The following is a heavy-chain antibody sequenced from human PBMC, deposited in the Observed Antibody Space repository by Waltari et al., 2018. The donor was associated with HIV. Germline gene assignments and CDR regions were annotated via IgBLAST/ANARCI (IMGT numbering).Heavy chain of an antibody. CDR3: VKGGVGPTTQYFSA. CDR2: RSDNSGTT. V-gene: IGHV3-9*01. CDR1: AFLFKDYA. D-gene: IGHD3-3*01. J-gene: IGHJ1*01. Sequence: LVESGGALVKPGRSLRLSCSASAFLFKDYAMHWVRQDPGKDLEWVSRRSDNSGTTADAESVKGRLTISRDNAKSSLFLQMGSLRPEDTAVYYCVKGGVGPTTQYFSAWGRGTLVIVSS.